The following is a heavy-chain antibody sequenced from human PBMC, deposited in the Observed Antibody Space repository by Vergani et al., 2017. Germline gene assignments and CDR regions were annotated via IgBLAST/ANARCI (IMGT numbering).Heavy chain of an antibody. Sequence: QVQLVQSGAEVKTPGSSVKVSCKASGYTFTGYYMHWVRQAPGQGLEWMGWINPNSGGTNYAQKFQGRVTMTRDTSISTAYMELSRLRSDDTAVYYCARTVGYCSSTSCYVSPPYYYYGMDVWGQGTTVTVSS. J-gene: IGHJ6*02. V-gene: IGHV1-2*02. CDR2: INPNSGGT. CDR3: ARTVGYCSSTSCYVSPPYYYYGMDV. CDR1: GYTFTGYY. D-gene: IGHD2-2*01.